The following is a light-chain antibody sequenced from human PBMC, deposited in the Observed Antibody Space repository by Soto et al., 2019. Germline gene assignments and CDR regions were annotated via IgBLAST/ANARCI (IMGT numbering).Light chain of an antibody. CDR3: QQCGNWPLT. J-gene: IGKJ4*01. CDR2: AS. V-gene: IGKV3-15*01. CDR1: QSVTSN. Sequence: EIVLTQSPGTLSLSPGERATLSCRASQSVTSNYLAWYQQKPGQAPRILIYASTRATGIPARFSGSGSGTEFTLTISSLQSEDFALYYCQQCGNWPLTFGGGTKVDIK.